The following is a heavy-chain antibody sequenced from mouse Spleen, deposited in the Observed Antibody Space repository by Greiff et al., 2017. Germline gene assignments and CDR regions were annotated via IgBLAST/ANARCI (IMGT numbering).Heavy chain of an antibody. CDR1: GYTFTDYE. J-gene: IGHJ2*01. Sequence: VKLVESGAELVRPGASVTLSCKASGYTFTDYEMHWVKKTPVHGLEWIGAIDPETGGTAYNQKFKGKATLTADKSSSTAYMELRSLTSEDSAVYYCTRGYGNRYFDYWGQGTTLTVSS. CDR2: IDPETGGT. CDR3: TRGYGNRYFDY. V-gene: IGHV1-15*01. D-gene: IGHD2-1*01.